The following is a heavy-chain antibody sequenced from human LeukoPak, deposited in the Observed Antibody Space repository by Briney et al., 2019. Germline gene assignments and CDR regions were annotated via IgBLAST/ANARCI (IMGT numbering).Heavy chain of an antibody. CDR2: ISAYNGNT. Sequence: ASVTVSCKASGYTFTSYGISWVRQAPGQGLEWMGWISAYNGNTNYAQKLQGRVTMTTDTSTSTAYMELRSLRSDDTAVYYCARAIITIFGVVTEFDYWGQGTLVTVSS. J-gene: IGHJ4*02. CDR1: GYTFTSYG. V-gene: IGHV1-18*01. CDR3: ARAIITIFGVVTEFDY. D-gene: IGHD3-3*01.